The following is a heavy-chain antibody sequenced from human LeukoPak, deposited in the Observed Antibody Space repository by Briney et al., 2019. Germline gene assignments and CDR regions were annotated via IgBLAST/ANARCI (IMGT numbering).Heavy chain of an antibody. V-gene: IGHV4-61*05. CDR2: IYTSGST. J-gene: IGHJ3*02. CDR1: GGSISSSNYY. CDR3: ARQSCSSTSCPHRNVFDI. Sequence: SETLSLICTVSGGSISSSNYYWGWIRQPPGKGLEWIGYIYTSGSTNYNPSLKSRVTISVDMSKNQFSLQLSSVTAADTAVYYCARQSCSSTSCPHRNVFDIWGQGTMVTVSP. D-gene: IGHD2-2*01.